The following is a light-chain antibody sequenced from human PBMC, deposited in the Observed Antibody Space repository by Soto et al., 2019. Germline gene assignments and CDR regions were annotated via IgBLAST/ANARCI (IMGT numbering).Light chain of an antibody. CDR2: LGS. CDR1: QSVLYSSNNKNY. CDR3: MQAQQIPRT. V-gene: IGKV4-1*01. Sequence: DIVMTQSPDSLAVSLGDRSTINCNSSQSVLYSSNNKNYLAWYLQRPGQSPQLLIYLGSKRASGVSDRFSGSGSGTRFTLRISRVEAEDVGFYYCMQAQQIPRTFGQGTKVDIK. J-gene: IGKJ1*01.